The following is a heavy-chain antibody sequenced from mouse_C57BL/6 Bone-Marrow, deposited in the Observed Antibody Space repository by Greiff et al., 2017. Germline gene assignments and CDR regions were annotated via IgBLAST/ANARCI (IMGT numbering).Heavy chain of an antibody. CDR1: GFSLTSYA. CDR2: IWTGGGT. D-gene: IGHD1-1*01. CDR3: ASTYGSSYYAMDY. J-gene: IGHJ4*01. V-gene: IGHV2-9-1*01. Sequence: VKLVESGPGLVAPSQSLSITCTVSGFSLTSYAISWVRQPPGKGLEWLGVIWTGGGTNYNSALKSRLSISKDNSKSQVFLKMNSLQTDDTARYYCASTYGSSYYAMDYWGQGTSVTVSS.